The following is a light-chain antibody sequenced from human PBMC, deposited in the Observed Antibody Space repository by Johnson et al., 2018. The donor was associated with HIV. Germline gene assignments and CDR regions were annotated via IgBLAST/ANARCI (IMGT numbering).Light chain of an antibody. CDR3: GTWDSSLCAGV. V-gene: IGLV1-51*02. Sequence: QSVLSQPPSVSAAPGQKVTIYCSGSSSNVGNNYVSWYQQLPGTAPKLLIYENNKRPSGIPDRFSGSKSGTSATLGITGLQTGDEADYYCGTWDSSLCAGVFATGTKVTVL. J-gene: IGLJ1*01. CDR2: ENN. CDR1: SSNVGNNY.